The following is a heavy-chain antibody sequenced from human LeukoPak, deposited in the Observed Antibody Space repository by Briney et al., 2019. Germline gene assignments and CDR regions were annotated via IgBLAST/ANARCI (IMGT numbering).Heavy chain of an antibody. CDR2: INHSGST. J-gene: IGHJ6*03. D-gene: IGHD5-24*01. Sequence: PSETLSLTCAVYGGSLSGYCWSWIRQPPGKGLEWIGEINHSGSTYYNPSLKSRVTISVDTSKNQFSLKLSSVTAADTAVYYCARDGNGYNYFYYYYMDVWGKGTTVTVSS. V-gene: IGHV4-34*01. CDR1: GGSLSGYC. CDR3: ARDGNGYNYFYYYYMDV.